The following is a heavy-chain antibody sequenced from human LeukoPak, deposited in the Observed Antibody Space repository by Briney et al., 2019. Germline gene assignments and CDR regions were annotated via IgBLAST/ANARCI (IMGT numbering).Heavy chain of an antibody. Sequence: ASVKVSCKASGYTFTSYAMNWVRQAPGQGVEWMGWINPNSGGTNYAQKFQGRVTMTRDTSISTAYMELSRLRSDDTAVYYCARTLVTPFLYFDYWGQGTLVTVSS. CDR2: INPNSGGT. CDR3: ARTLVTPFLYFDY. CDR1: GYTFTSYA. D-gene: IGHD2-21*02. V-gene: IGHV1-2*02. J-gene: IGHJ4*02.